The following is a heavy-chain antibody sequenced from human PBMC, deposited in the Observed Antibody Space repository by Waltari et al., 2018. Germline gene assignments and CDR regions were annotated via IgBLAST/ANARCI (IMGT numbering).Heavy chain of an antibody. J-gene: IGHJ4*02. V-gene: IGHV3-23*01. Sequence: EVQLLESGGILVQPGGSLRLSCAASGFAFSNTALTWVRKAPGKGLEWVSSISFVGGNTYYADSLKGRFTISRDNSKNTLYLQMNSLTVADTAVYYCAKEITAADAPYFFDYWGRGTLVTVSS. D-gene: IGHD6-13*01. CDR1: GFAFSNTA. CDR2: ISFVGGNT. CDR3: AKEITAADAPYFFDY.